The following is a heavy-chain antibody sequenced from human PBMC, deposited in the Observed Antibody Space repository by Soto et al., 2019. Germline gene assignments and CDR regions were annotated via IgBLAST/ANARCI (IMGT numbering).Heavy chain of an antibody. CDR1: EFTISSYG. CDR3: AKEGVSTFDY. D-gene: IGHD3-10*01. CDR2: IRPDGSEK. V-gene: IGHV3-7*05. J-gene: IGHJ4*02. Sequence: GGSLRLSCETSEFTISSYGMHWVRQAPGKGLEWVASIRPDGSEKYYVHSVEGRFAISRDNAKNSLYLQMSSLRAEDTAIYYCAKEGVSTFDYWGQGTVVTVSS.